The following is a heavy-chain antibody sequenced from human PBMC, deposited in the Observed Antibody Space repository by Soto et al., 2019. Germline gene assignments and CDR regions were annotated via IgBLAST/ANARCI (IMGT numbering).Heavy chain of an antibody. V-gene: IGHV1-69*01. CDR1: GGTFSSYA. CDR2: ILPIFGTA. Sequence: QVQLVQSGAEVKKPGSSVKVSCKASGGTFSSYAISWVRQAPGQGLEWMGGILPIFGTANYAQKFQGRVMITEDEYTSTAYMELSSLRSEDTAVYCCARNGIPVTAIPEHFDYWGQGTLVTVSS. J-gene: IGHJ4*02. D-gene: IGHD2-21*02. CDR3: ARNGIPVTAIPEHFDY.